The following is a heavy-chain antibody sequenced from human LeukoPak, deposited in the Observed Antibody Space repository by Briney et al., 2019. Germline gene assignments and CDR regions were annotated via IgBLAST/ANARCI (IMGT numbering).Heavy chain of an antibody. D-gene: IGHD6-19*01. Sequence: GGSLRLSCAASGFTVSSYGMHWVRQAPGKGLEWVAVILYDGSNKYYADSVKGRFPISRDNSKNTMYLQVNSLRAEDTGVYYCAKGTVEKWLVPFDCWGQGTLVTVSS. J-gene: IGHJ4*02. CDR2: ILYDGSNK. CDR3: AKGTVEKWLVPFDC. V-gene: IGHV3-30*18. CDR1: GFTVSSYG.